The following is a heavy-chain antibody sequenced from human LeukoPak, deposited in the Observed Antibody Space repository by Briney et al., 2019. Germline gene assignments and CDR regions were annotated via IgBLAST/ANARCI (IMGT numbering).Heavy chain of an antibody. Sequence: GGSLRLSCEASGFTFSNYWMSWIREAPGKGLEWVSYISSSGSTIYYADSVKGRFTISRDNAKNSLYLQMNSLRAEDAAVYYCARALGRPNWFDPWGQGTLVTVSS. V-gene: IGHV3-11*01. CDR2: ISSSGSTI. J-gene: IGHJ5*02. CDR3: ARALGRPNWFDP. CDR1: GFTFSNYW.